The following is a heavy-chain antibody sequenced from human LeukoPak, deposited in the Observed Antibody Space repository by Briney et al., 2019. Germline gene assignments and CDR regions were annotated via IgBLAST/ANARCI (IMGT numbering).Heavy chain of an antibody. Sequence: GASVKVSCKASGYTFTGYYMHWVRQAPGQGLEWMGWINPNSGGTNYAQKFQGRVTMTRDTSISTAYMELSRLRSDDTAVYYCARGYCSGGSWQISPFDNWGQGTLGTVSS. CDR3: ARGYCSGGSWQISPFDN. CDR2: INPNSGGT. CDR1: GYTFTGYY. J-gene: IGHJ4*02. D-gene: IGHD2-15*01. V-gene: IGHV1-2*02.